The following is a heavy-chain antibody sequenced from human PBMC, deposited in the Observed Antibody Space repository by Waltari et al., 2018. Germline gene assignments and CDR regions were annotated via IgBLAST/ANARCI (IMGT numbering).Heavy chain of an antibody. CDR2: VSYSGST. CDR1: GGSISSDY. J-gene: IGHJ5*02. Sequence: QVQLQESGPGLVKPSETLSLTCTVSGGSISSDYWSWVRQPPGKGLEWIGYVSYSGSTNYNPSLKSRVTISVDMSKNQFSLRLSSVTAADTAVYYCARLLGWFDHWGQGALVTVSS. CDR3: ARLLGWFDH. V-gene: IGHV4-59*01. D-gene: IGHD2-15*01.